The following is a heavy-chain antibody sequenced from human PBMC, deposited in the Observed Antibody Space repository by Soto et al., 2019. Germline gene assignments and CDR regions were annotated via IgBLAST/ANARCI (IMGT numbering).Heavy chain of an antibody. J-gene: IGHJ6*02. V-gene: IGHV1-69*12. CDR1: GGTFSSYA. CDR3: ASRGYGGNSDGHYYYYGMDV. CDR2: IIPIFGTA. D-gene: IGHD2-21*02. Sequence: QVQLVQSGAEVKKPGSSVKVSCKASGGTFSSYAISWVRQAPGQGLEWMGGIIPIFGTANYAKKFQGRVTITAAESTSTAYMELSSLRSEDTAVYYCASRGYGGNSDGHYYYYGMDVWGQGTTVTVSS.